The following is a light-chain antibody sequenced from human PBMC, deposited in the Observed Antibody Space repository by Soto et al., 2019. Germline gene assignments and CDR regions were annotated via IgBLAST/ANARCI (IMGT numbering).Light chain of an antibody. CDR2: GAS. V-gene: IGKV3-15*01. CDR1: QSVNSN. Sequence: EIVMTQSPATLSVSPGERATLSCRASQSVNSNLAWYQQKPGQAPRLLIYGASTRATGIPARFSGSGSGTDFILTISSLQSEDFAVYYCQQYNGWPPWTFGQGTKVEIK. CDR3: QQYNGWPPWT. J-gene: IGKJ1*01.